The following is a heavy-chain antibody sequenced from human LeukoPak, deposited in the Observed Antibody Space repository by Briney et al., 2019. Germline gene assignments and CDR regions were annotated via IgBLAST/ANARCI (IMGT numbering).Heavy chain of an antibody. CDR2: INPSGDST. J-gene: IGHJ4*02. CDR3: ARGDSSDFDY. D-gene: IGHD6-25*01. V-gene: IGHV1-46*01. CDR1: GYTFTNYY. Sequence: ASVKVSCKASGYTFTNYYMHWVRQAPGQGLEWIGIINPSGDSTNCAQKFQGRVTMTRDTSTSIVYMELSSLRSEVTAVYYCARGDSSDFDYWGQGTLVTVSS.